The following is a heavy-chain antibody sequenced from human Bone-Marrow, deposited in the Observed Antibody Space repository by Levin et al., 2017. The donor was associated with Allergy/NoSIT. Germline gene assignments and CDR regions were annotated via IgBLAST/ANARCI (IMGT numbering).Heavy chain of an antibody. Sequence: GESLKISCAASGFTFSSYSMNWVRQAPGKGLEWVSYISSSSSTIYYADSVKGRFTISRDNAKNSLYLQMNSLRDEDTAVYYCAREYDSSGPYYGMDVWGQGTTVTVSS. CDR3: AREYDSSGPYYGMDV. CDR1: GFTFSSYS. CDR2: ISSSSSTI. D-gene: IGHD3-22*01. J-gene: IGHJ6*02. V-gene: IGHV3-48*02.